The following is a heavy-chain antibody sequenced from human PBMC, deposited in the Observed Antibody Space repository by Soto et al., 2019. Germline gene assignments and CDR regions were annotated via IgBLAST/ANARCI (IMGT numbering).Heavy chain of an antibody. CDR2: IYYSGFT. CDR3: ARSDNYVTFDH. J-gene: IGHJ4*02. CDR1: GGSISSGDYY. Sequence: QVQLQESGPGLVKPSQTLSLTCTVSGGSISSGDYYWSRIRQPPGKGLEWIGYIYYSGFTYYNPSLNSRLTMSVDTSKNQFSLKLSSVIAADTAVYYCARSDNYVTFDHWGQGTLVTVSS. V-gene: IGHV4-30-4*01. D-gene: IGHD4-4*01.